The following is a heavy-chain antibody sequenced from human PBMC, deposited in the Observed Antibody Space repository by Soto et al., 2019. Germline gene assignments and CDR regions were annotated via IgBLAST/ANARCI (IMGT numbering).Heavy chain of an antibody. Sequence: GGSLRLSXAASGFTFSRYWMNWVRQAPGKGLEWVANIKQDGTEKNYVDSVKGRFTISRDNARKSLYLQMDSLRAEDTAVYYCAREEGKYCSSTSCYFRFDPWGQGTLVTVSS. CDR3: AREEGKYCSSTSCYFRFDP. V-gene: IGHV3-7*01. CDR1: GFTFSRYW. CDR2: IKQDGTEK. D-gene: IGHD2-2*01. J-gene: IGHJ5*02.